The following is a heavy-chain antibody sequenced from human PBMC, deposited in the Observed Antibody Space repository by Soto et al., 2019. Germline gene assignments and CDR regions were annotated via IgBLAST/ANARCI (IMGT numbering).Heavy chain of an antibody. CDR1: GYSFMSYW. CDR2: IYPGDSDT. J-gene: IGHJ4*02. V-gene: IGHV5-51*01. Sequence: GESLKISCRGSGYSFMSYWVAWVRQMPGKGLEYMGIIYPGDSDTRDSPSFQGQVTISADKSITTAYLQWNSLKASDSGMYYCARLGPYSGSRHFDHWGQGTLDTVSS. D-gene: IGHD1-26*01. CDR3: ARLGPYSGSRHFDH.